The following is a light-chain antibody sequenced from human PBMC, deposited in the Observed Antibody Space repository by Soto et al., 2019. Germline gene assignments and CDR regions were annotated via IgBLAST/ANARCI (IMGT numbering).Light chain of an antibody. CDR1: QSILFTSNNKTY. CDR2: WAS. Sequence: DIVMTQSPDSLAVSLGERAAINCKSSQSILFTSNNKTYLAWYQQKPGQPPKLLIYWASTRESGVPDRFSGSGSWTAFTLTISSLQAEDVAVYYCQQYYTTPPYTFVQGTKVEIK. V-gene: IGKV4-1*01. J-gene: IGKJ2*01. CDR3: QQYYTTPPYT.